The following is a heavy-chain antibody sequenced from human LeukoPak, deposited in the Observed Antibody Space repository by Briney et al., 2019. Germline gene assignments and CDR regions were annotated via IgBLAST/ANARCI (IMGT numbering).Heavy chain of an antibody. CDR3: AREPLYGDYPD. V-gene: IGHV1-46*01. D-gene: IGHD2-21*02. CDR2: INPSGGST. CDR1: GYTFTSYN. J-gene: IGHJ4*02. Sequence: ASVKVSCTASGYTFTSYNINWVRQAPGQGLEWMGIINPSGGSTSYAQKFQGRVTMTRDTSTSTVYMELSSLRSEDTAVYYCAREPLYGDYPDWGQGTLVTVSS.